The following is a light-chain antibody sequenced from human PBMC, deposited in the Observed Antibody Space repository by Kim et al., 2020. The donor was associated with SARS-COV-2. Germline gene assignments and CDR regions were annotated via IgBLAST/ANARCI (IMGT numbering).Light chain of an antibody. CDR1: DSNIGGNT. V-gene: IGLV1-44*01. CDR2: LNN. J-gene: IGLJ2*01. Sequence: QSVLTQPPSASGTPGQRVTIFCSGSDSNIGGNTVNWYQHLPGTAPKLLIYLNNQRPSGVPDRFSGSKSGTSASLAISGLQSEDEADYYCAAWDVSLNGVVFGGGTQLTVL. CDR3: AAWDVSLNGVV.